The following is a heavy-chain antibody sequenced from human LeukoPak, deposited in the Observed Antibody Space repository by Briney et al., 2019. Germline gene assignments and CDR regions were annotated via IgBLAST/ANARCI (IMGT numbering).Heavy chain of an antibody. Sequence: GESLKISCQGSGYSFASYWIAWVRQMPGKGLEWMGVIFPGDSDTRYSPSFHGQVTISADKSISTAYLQWSSLKASDTAMYYCAREREYWGQGTLVTVSS. CDR3: AREREY. V-gene: IGHV5-51*01. D-gene: IGHD6-6*01. J-gene: IGHJ4*02. CDR1: GYSFASYW. CDR2: IFPGDSDT.